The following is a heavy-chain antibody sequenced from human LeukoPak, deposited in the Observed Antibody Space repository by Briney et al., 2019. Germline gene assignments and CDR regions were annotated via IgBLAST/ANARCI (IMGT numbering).Heavy chain of an antibody. CDR2: IYYSGST. J-gene: IGHJ4*02. CDR1: GGSISSGGYY. V-gene: IGHV4-39*01. D-gene: IGHD3-22*01. CDR3: AKYDDTSGYLLYFDY. Sequence: SETLSLTCTVSGGSISSGGYYWSWIRQHPGKGLEWIGTIYYSGSTYYNPSLKSRVAISADMSKNQYSLNLSSVTAADTAVYYCAKYDDTSGYLLYFDYWGQGTLVTVSS.